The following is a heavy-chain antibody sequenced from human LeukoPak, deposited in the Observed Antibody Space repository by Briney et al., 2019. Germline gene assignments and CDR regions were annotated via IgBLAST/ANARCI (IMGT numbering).Heavy chain of an antibody. CDR1: GYTFTSYY. J-gene: IGHJ4*02. V-gene: IGHV1-46*01. CDR2: INPSGGST. D-gene: IGHD3-22*01. Sequence: ASVKVSCKASGYTFTSYYMHWVRQAPGQGLEWMGIINPSGGSTSYAQKFQGRVTMTRDTSTSTVYMELSSLRSEDTAVYYCARVKEGDSSGYYFFDYWGQGTLVTVSS. CDR3: ARVKEGDSSGYYFFDY.